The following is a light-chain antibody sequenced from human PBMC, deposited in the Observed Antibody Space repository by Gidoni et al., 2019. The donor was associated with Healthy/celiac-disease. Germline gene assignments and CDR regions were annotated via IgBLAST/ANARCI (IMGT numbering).Light chain of an antibody. CDR1: SSDVGGYNY. CDR3: CSYAGSSYV. J-gene: IGLJ1*01. V-gene: IGLV2-11*01. CDR2: DVS. Sequence: QSALTQPRPGSGSPGQSVTTSCTGTSSDVGGYNYVSWYQQHPGKAPKLMIYDVSKRPSGVPDRFSGSKSGNTASLTISGLQAEDEADYYCCSYAGSSYVFGTGTKVTVL.